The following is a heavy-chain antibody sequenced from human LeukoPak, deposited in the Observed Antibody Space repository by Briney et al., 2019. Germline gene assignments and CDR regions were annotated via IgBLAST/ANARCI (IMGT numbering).Heavy chain of an antibody. D-gene: IGHD6-13*01. CDR1: GFTFSSYE. Sequence: EPGGSLRLSCAASGFTFSSYEMNWVRQAPGKGLEWVSLISGDGGSTYYADSVKGRFTISRDNSKNSLYLQMNSLRTEDTALYYCAKDKQQLPLDYWGQGTLVTVSS. V-gene: IGHV3-43*02. CDR2: ISGDGGST. J-gene: IGHJ4*02. CDR3: AKDKQQLPLDY.